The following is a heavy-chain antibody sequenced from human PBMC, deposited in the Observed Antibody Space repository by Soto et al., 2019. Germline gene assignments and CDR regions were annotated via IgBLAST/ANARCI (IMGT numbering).Heavy chain of an antibody. CDR1: GFTFSSYA. CDR2: IDGSGRNT. J-gene: IGHJ4*02. CDR3: AKDGGSVCSGGTCYFQAPDY. V-gene: IGHV3-23*01. D-gene: IGHD2-15*01. Sequence: EVQLLESGGGLVQPGGSLRLSCAASGFTFSSYAMSWVRQAPGKGLEWVSGIDGSGRNTYYADSVKGRFTISSDNSKNTLSVQMDSLRVEDTALYYCAKDGGSVCSGGTCYFQAPDYWGQGTLVTVSS.